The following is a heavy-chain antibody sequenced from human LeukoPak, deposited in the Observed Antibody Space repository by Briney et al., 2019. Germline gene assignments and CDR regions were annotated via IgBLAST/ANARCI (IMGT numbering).Heavy chain of an antibody. D-gene: IGHD7-27*01. J-gene: IGHJ4*02. V-gene: IGHV3-33*01. Sequence: HSGGSLRLSCAASGFTFSSYGMHWVRQAPGKGLEWVAVIWFDGSNKYYADSVKGRFTISRDNSKNTLYLQMNSLRAEDTAVYYCARDRDWGCSYCSCWGQGTLVTVSS. CDR2: IWFDGSNK. CDR3: ARDRDWGCSYCSC. CDR1: GFTFSSYG.